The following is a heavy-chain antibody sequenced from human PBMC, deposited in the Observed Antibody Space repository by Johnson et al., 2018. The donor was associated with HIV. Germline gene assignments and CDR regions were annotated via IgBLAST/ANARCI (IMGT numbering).Heavy chain of an antibody. CDR2: IYSGCST. V-gene: IGHV3-53*01. Sequence: VQLVESGGGLIQPGGSLRLSCAASGFTVSSNYMSWVRQAPGKGLEWVSVIYSGCSTYYADSVKGRFTLSRDHSKNTLYLQMNSLRAEDTAVYYCARDWNEYSSSDGAFDIWGQGTMVTVSS. J-gene: IGHJ3*02. CDR3: ARDWNEYSSSDGAFDI. D-gene: IGHD6-6*01. CDR1: GFTVSSNY.